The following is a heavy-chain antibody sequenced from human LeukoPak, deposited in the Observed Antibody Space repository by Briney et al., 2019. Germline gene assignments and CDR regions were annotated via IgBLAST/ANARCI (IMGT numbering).Heavy chain of an antibody. CDR2: ISISGRSI. Sequence: GGSLRLSCAASGFIFNNYEMNWVRQAPGKGLEWVSYISISGRSIYYADSVKGRFTISRDNAKNSLYLQMNSLRPDDTALYYCSTDPRLLIYWGHGTLVTVSS. D-gene: IGHD2-8*01. V-gene: IGHV3-48*03. CDR1: GFIFNNYE. CDR3: STDPRLLIY. J-gene: IGHJ4*01.